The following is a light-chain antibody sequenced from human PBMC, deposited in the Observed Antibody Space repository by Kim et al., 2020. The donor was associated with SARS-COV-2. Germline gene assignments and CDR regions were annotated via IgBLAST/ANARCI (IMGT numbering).Light chain of an antibody. CDR1: SSDVGGYKY. J-gene: IGLJ3*02. Sequence: GQSIAISCTGTSSDVGGYKYVSWYQQHPGKAPNLLIYDVSNRPSGVSDRFSGSKSGNTASLTISGLQAEDEADYYCSSYTTRSTLVFGGGTQLTVL. V-gene: IGLV2-14*03. CDR3: SSYTTRSTLV. CDR2: DVS.